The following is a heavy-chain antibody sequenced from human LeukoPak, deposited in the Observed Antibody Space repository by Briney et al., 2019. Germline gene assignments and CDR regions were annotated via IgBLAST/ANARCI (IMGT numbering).Heavy chain of an antibody. D-gene: IGHD6-6*01. CDR1: GGSISSSSYY. Sequence: SETLSLTCTVSGGSISSSSYYWGWIRQPPGKGLEWTGSIYYSRSTYYNPSLKSRVTISVDTSQNQFSLKLSSVTAADTGVYYCARGGSSIAARNWFDPWGQGTLVTVSS. CDR2: IYYSRST. V-gene: IGHV4-39*07. CDR3: ARGGSSIAARNWFDP. J-gene: IGHJ5*02.